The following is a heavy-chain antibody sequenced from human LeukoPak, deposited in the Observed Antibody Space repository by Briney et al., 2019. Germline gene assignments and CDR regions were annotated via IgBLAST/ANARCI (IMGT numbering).Heavy chain of an antibody. D-gene: IGHD4-11*01. Sequence: ASVKVSCKASGYTFTGYYTHWVRQAPGQGLEWMGWINPNSGGTNYAQKFQGRVTMTRDTSISTAYMELSRLRSDDTAVYYCAREELQYVGFDPWGQGTLVTVSS. CDR1: GYTFTGYY. CDR3: AREELQYVGFDP. J-gene: IGHJ5*02. CDR2: INPNSGGT. V-gene: IGHV1-2*02.